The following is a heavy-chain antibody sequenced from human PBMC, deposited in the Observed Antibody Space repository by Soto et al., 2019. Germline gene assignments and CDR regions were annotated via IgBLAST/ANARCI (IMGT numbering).Heavy chain of an antibody. D-gene: IGHD4-17*01. J-gene: IGHJ4*02. V-gene: IGHV4-61*01. CDR3: ARTTAVPNTLRSRYFFDY. CDR1: GGSVSNKTYY. CDR2: DYYSGTT. Sequence: SETLSLTCSVSGGSVSNKTYYWSWIRQPPGKRLEWIGYDYYSGTTNYNPSLKSRVTISVDLSKNQFSLRLSSVTTADTALYYCARTTAVPNTLRSRYFFDYWGQGTLVNVS.